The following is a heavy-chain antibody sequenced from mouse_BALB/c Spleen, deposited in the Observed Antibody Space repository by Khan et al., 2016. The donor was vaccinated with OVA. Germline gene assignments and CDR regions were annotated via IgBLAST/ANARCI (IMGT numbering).Heavy chain of an antibody. Sequence: EVQLQQSGPELVKPGTSVKISCKASGYTFTDYTMDWVKQSPGKRLEWIGDINPNNGDTFYNQKFKDKAALTVAKSSRTAFMELRSLPSEDTAVYYCARTGDGSLGYWGQGTTLTVSS. CDR2: INPNNGDT. CDR3: ARTGDGSLGY. J-gene: IGHJ2*01. V-gene: IGHV1-18*01. CDR1: GYTFTDYT. D-gene: IGHD4-1*01.